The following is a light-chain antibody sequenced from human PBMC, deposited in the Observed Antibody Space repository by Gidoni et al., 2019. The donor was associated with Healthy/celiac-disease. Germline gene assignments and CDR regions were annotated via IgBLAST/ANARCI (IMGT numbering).Light chain of an antibody. J-gene: IGKJ4*01. CDR2: DAS. Sequence: EIVFTQSPATLSLSPGERATLSGRASQSVSSYLAWYQQKPGQAPRLLIYDASNRATGIPARFSGSGSGTDFTLTISSLEPEDFAVYYCQQRSNWPALTFGGGTKVEIK. CDR1: QSVSSY. V-gene: IGKV3-11*01. CDR3: QQRSNWPALT.